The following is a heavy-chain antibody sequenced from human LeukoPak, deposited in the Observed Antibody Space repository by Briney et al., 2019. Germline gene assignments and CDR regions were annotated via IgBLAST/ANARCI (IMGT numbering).Heavy chain of an antibody. CDR2: IRGSSSSI. CDR1: GFTFSSYA. J-gene: IGHJ4*02. CDR3: ARDRVGATEFDY. Sequence: GGSPRLSCAASGFTFSSYAMSWVRQAPGKGLEWVPYIRGSSSSITYADSVKGRFTISRDNAKNSLYLQLNSLRAEDTAVYYCARDRVGATEFDYWGQGTLVTVSS. D-gene: IGHD1-26*01. V-gene: IGHV3-48*04.